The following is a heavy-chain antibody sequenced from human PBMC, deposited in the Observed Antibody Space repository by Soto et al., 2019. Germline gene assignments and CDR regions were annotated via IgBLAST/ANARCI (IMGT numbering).Heavy chain of an antibody. CDR3: AKDQGSSWYEIDY. CDR1: GFTFSNYA. V-gene: IGHV3-23*01. Sequence: WGSLRLSCAASGFTFSNYAVTWVRQAPGKGLEWVSTISGSGGSTYYADSVKGRFTISRDNSKNTLYLQMNSLRAEDTAVYYCAKDQGSSWYEIDYWGQGTLVTVSS. J-gene: IGHJ4*02. CDR2: ISGSGGST. D-gene: IGHD6-13*01.